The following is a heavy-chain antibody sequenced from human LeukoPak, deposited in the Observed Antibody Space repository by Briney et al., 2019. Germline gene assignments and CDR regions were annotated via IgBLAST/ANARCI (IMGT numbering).Heavy chain of an antibody. J-gene: IGHJ6*03. CDR3: ARLRGSGSPIVGWDYYYMDV. CDR2: IYPGDSDT. CDR1: GYSFTSYW. V-gene: IGHV5-51*01. D-gene: IGHD3-10*01. Sequence: GESLKISCKGSGYSFTSYWIGWVRQMPGKGLEWMGIIYPGDSDTRYSPSFQGQVTISADKSISAAYLQWSSLKASATAMYYCARLRGSGSPIVGWDYYYMDVWGKGTTVTISS.